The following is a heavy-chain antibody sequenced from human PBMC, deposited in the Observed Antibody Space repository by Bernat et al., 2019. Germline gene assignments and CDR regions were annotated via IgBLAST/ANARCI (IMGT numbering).Heavy chain of an antibody. Sequence: EVQLVESGGGLVQPGGSLRLSCSASGFTFSSYAMHWVRQAPGKGLEYVSAISSNGGSTYYTDSVKGRFTISRDNSKNTLYLQMSSLRAEDTAVYYCVKDSDYYGSGSYYNITDYWGQGTLVTVSS. D-gene: IGHD3-10*01. CDR1: GFTFSSYA. V-gene: IGHV3-64D*06. CDR2: ISSNGGST. J-gene: IGHJ4*02. CDR3: VKDSDYYGSGSYYNITDY.